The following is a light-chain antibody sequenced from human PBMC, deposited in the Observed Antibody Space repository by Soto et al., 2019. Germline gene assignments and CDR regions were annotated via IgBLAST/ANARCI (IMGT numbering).Light chain of an antibody. CDR3: QQYNYWTGT. Sequence: EIVMTQSPATLSVSPGERVTLSCKASRSVRSNLAWYQQKPGQAPRLLISGASTRATGITDRFSGSGSGTEFNLNINSMQSEDFAVYYCQQYNYWTGTFGQGNKVEIK. CDR2: GAS. V-gene: IGKV3-15*01. CDR1: RSVRSN. J-gene: IGKJ1*01.